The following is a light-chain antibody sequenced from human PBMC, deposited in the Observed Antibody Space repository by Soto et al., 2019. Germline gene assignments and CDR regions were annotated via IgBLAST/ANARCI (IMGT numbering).Light chain of an antibody. V-gene: IGKV1-39*01. CDR3: QQSYSSPRT. CDR2: AAS. J-gene: IGKJ2*01. Sequence: DIQMTQSPSSLSASVGDRVTITCRASQSIINSLNWYQQKPGKAPNLLIYAASSLQSGVPSRFSGSGSGTDFTLNISSLQPEDFATYYCQQSYSSPRTFGQGTKLEIK. CDR1: QSIINS.